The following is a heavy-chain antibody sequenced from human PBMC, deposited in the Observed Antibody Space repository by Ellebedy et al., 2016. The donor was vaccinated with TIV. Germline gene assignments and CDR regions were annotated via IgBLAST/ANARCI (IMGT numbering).Heavy chain of an antibody. D-gene: IGHD6-19*01. CDR1: GFTFSSYS. CDR3: ARDLGASGWSAGY. V-gene: IGHV3-21*01. J-gene: IGHJ4*02. CDR2: ISSSSSYI. Sequence: GESLKISCAASGFTFSSYSMNWVRQAPGKGLEWVSYISSSSSYIYYADSVKGRFTISRDNAKNSLSLQMNSLRAEDTAVYYCARDLGASGWSAGYWGQGTLVTVSS.